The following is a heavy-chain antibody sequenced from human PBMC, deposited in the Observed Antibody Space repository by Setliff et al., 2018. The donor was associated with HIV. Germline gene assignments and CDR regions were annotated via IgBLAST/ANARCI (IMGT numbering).Heavy chain of an antibody. J-gene: IGHJ3*02. CDR3: AREPIGGDDAFDI. V-gene: IGHV3-23*01. CDR1: GFTFSTYG. CDR2: IDGSGSIT. Sequence: PGGSLRLSCGASGFTFSTYGMNWVRQGPGKGLEWVSSIDGSGSITFYADSVKGRVTITRDTSATTAYMELSSLRSEDTAIFYCAREPIGGDDAFDIWGQGTMVTVSS. D-gene: IGHD2-21*02.